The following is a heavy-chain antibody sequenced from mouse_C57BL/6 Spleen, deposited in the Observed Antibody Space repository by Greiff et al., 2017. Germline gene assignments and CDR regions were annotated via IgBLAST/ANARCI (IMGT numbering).Heavy chain of an antibody. CDR2: IYPRDGST. V-gene: IGHV1-85*01. D-gene: IGHD2-1*01. CDR1: GYTFTSYD. Sequence: VQLVESGPELVKPGASVKLSCKASGYTFTSYDINWVKQRPGQGLEWIGWIYPRDGSTKYNEKFKGKATLTVDTSSSTAYMELHSLTSEDSAVYFCARSGGNYGYWYFDVWGTGTTVTVSS. CDR3: ARSGGNYGYWYFDV. J-gene: IGHJ1*03.